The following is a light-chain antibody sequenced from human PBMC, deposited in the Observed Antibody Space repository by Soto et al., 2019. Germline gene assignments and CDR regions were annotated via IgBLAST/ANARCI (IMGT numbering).Light chain of an antibody. CDR3: SSYTSSRLLV. Sequence: QSALTQPASVSGSPGQSITISCTGTSSDVGGYNYVSWYQQHPGKAPKLMIYDVSNRPSGVSNRFSGSKSGNTASLTISGLQAEDEADYYCSSYTSSRLLVFGGGTKVTVL. CDR2: DVS. V-gene: IGLV2-14*01. CDR1: SSDVGGYNY. J-gene: IGLJ2*01.